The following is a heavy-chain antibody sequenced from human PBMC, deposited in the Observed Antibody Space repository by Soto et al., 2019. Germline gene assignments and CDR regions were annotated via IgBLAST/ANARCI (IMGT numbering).Heavy chain of an antibody. CDR2: INPATGAA. CDR3: ARGGGVGVAGSAAFDM. CDR1: GYPVTAYY. J-gene: IGHJ3*02. Sequence: QLHLVQSGAVVKKPGASVTVSCSASGYPVTAYYMHWVRQAPGRGLEWMGGINPATGAAKYTQTFMGRVTIPRDTFTGTVSPELSGRPSEDTAVFYRARGGGVGVAGSAAFDMWGQGTLVTVSS. D-gene: IGHD3-3*01. V-gene: IGHV1-2*02.